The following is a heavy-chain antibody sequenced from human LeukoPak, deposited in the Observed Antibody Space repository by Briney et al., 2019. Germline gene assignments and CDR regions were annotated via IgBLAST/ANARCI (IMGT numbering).Heavy chain of an antibody. CDR2: IYYSGST. CDR1: GGSISSYY. V-gene: IGHV4-59*08. D-gene: IGHD3-10*01. J-gene: IGHJ3*02. Sequence: SETLSLTCTVSGGSISSYYWSWIRQPPGKGLEWIGYIYYSGSTNYNPSLKSRVTISIDSSKNQFSLKLISMTAADTAVYFCARRTGSGSRDAFDIWGRGTMVTVSP. CDR3: ARRTGSGSRDAFDI.